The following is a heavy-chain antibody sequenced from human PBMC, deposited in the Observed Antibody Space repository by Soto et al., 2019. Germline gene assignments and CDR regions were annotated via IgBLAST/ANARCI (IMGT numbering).Heavy chain of an antibody. CDR2: ISPFNGNT. V-gene: IGHV1-18*01. CDR1: GYTFTVYG. CDR3: ARGRYGWVKGCDF. J-gene: IGHJ4*02. Sequence: ASVKVSCKASGYTFTVYGITWVRQAPGQGLEWVGWISPFNGNTKFAQKLQDRLTMTTDTSTTTAYMELKSLRSDDTAVYYCARGRYGWVKGCDFWGQGRXVTVSS. D-gene: IGHD3-10*01.